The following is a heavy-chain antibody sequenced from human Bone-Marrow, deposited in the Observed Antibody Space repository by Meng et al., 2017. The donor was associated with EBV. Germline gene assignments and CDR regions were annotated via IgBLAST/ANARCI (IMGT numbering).Heavy chain of an antibody. V-gene: IGHV4-34*01. CDR2: INHSGST. J-gene: IGHJ4*02. CDR3: ASQIKYGDYDEGGFDY. Sequence: QVQVQQGGEGLLKPSETLSLTCAVYGGSFSGYYWSWIRQPPGKGLEWIGEINHSGSTNYNPSLKSRVTISVDTSKNQFSLKLSSVAAADTAVYYCASQIKYGDYDEGGFDYWGQGTLVTVSS. D-gene: IGHD4-17*01. CDR1: GGSFSGYY.